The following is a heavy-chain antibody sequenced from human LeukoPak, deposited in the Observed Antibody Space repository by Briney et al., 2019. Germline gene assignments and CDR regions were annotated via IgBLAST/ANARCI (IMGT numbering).Heavy chain of an antibody. CDR2: IIPIFGTA. J-gene: IGHJ4*02. D-gene: IGHD1-26*01. Sequence: GASVKVSCKASGGTFSSYAISWVRQAPGQGLEWMGGIIPIFGTANYAQKFQGRVTITADESTSTTYMELSSLRSEDTAVYYCARAGTGSYYAFDYWGQGTLVTVSS. CDR1: GGTFSSYA. V-gene: IGHV1-69*13. CDR3: ARAGTGSYYAFDY.